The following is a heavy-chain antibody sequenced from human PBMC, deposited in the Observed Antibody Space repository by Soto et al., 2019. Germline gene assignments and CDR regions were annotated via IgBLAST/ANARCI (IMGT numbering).Heavy chain of an antibody. J-gene: IGHJ5*02. CDR2: IYYSGST. CDR3: ATQEVGGTYVYTFDP. D-gene: IGHD1-26*01. Sequence: PSETLSLTCTVSGGSISSYYWSWIRQPPGKGLEWIGYIYYSGSTNYNPSLKSRVTTSVDTSKNQFSPKLSSVTAADTAVYYCATQEVGGTYVYTFDPWGQGTLVTVSS. V-gene: IGHV4-59*08. CDR1: GGSISSYY.